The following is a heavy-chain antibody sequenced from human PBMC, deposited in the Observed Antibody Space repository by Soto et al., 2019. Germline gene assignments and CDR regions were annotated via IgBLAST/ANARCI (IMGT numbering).Heavy chain of an antibody. J-gene: IGHJ6*02. Sequence: LSLTCTVSGGSISSYYWSWIRQPPGKGLEWIGYIYYSGSTNYNPSLKSRVTISVDTSKNQFSLKLSSVTAADTAVYYCARGGRASDYSNHVPYYYYYGMDVWGQGTTVTVSS. CDR1: GGSISSYY. CDR2: IYYSGST. V-gene: IGHV4-59*01. CDR3: ARGGRASDYSNHVPYYYYYGMDV. D-gene: IGHD4-4*01.